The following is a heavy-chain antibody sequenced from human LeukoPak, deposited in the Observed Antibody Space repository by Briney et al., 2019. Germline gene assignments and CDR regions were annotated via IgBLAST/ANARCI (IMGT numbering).Heavy chain of an antibody. Sequence: GASVKVSCKASGYTFTGYYMHWVRQAPGQGLEWMGWINPNSGGTNYAQKFQGRVTMTRDTSISTAYMELSRLRSDDTAVYYCARDSASRMVRGVFRPKYYFDYWGQGTLVTVSS. CDR2: INPNSGGT. J-gene: IGHJ4*02. D-gene: IGHD3-10*01. V-gene: IGHV1-2*02. CDR3: ARDSASRMVRGVFRPKYYFDY. CDR1: GYTFTGYY.